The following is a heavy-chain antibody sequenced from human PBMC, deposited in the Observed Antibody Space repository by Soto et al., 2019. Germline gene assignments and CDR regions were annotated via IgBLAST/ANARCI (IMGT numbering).Heavy chain of an antibody. CDR2: ISGSGDST. J-gene: IGHJ5*02. CDR1: GFTFSSYA. D-gene: IGHD2-2*01. Sequence: GGSLRLSCAASGFTFSSYAMTWVRQAPGKGLEWVSVISGSGDSTYYVDSVRGRFTISRDNSKNTLFLQMNSLRAEDTAVYYCAKHHELSNSWSNWFDPWGQGTLVTVSS. V-gene: IGHV3-23*01. CDR3: AKHHELSNSWSNWFDP.